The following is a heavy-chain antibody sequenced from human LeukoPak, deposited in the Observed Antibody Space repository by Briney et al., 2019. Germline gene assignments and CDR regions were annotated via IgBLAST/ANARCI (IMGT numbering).Heavy chain of an antibody. V-gene: IGHV3-48*03. CDR2: ISSSGTFI. CDR3: ASSAHSHGRPFDY. CDR1: AFAFSSYE. D-gene: IGHD5-18*01. Sequence: GGSLRLSCAASAFAFSSYEMNWVRQAPGKGLERVSHISSSGTFIYYADSVKGRFTISRDNAKNSLYLQMNSLRAEDTAVYYCASSAHSHGRPFDYWGQGTLVTVSS. J-gene: IGHJ4*02.